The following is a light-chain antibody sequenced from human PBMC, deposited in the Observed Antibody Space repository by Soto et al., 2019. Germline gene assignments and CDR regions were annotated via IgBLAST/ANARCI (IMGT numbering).Light chain of an antibody. CDR1: SSDVGGYDY. V-gene: IGLV2-14*01. Sequence: QPALTQPASVSGSPGQSTTISCTGTSSDVGGYDYVSWYQLHPGKAPKLLIYEVINRPSGVSNRFSGSKSGNTASLTISGLQAEDEADYYCSSYTTSFTVVFGGGTKLTVL. J-gene: IGLJ2*01. CDR2: EVI. CDR3: SSYTTSFTVV.